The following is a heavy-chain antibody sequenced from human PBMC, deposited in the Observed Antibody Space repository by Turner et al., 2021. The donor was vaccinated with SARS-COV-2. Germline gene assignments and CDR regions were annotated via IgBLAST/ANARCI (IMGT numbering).Heavy chain of an antibody. V-gene: IGHV4-39*01. D-gene: IGHD3-22*01. J-gene: IGHJ6*02. CDR2: IYWSGST. CDR3: ARRLVVQGTDDYSYYYGMDV. CDR1: GGSISSGSCS. Sequence: QLQLQESGPGLVKPPETLSLTCTVPGGSISSGSCSWGWIRQPPGKRLEWRGNIYWSGSTYYNPSHKSRVTISEDTSKNQFSQKLSSVTATDTAVYYGARRLVVQGTDDYSYYYGMDVWGQGTTVTVSS.